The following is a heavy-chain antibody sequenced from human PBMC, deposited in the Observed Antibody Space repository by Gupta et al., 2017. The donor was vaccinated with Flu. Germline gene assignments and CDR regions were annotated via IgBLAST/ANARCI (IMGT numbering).Heavy chain of an antibody. CDR2: IKQDASGT. CDR3: ASARGRFYSSGWIHYFDY. J-gene: IGHJ4*02. D-gene: IGHD6-19*01. V-gene: IGHV3-7*01. Sequence: GKGLGWVANIKQDASGTDYVDSVRGRFTISRDNAKNSLYLKMNSLRAEDTAVYYCASARGRFYSSGWIHYFDYWGQGTLVTVSS.